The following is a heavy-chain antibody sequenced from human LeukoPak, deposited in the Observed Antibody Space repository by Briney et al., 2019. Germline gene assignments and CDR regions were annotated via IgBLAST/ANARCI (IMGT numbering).Heavy chain of an antibody. CDR2: ISGGGGTT. D-gene: IGHD3-16*01. V-gene: IGHV3-64D*09. CDR3: AKDRLRLGEFLYAPSDAFDI. CDR1: GFTFNTYT. J-gene: IGHJ3*02. Sequence: PGGSLRLSCSASGFTFNTYTMHWVRQAPGKGLEYVSSISGGGGTTFYADSVRGRFTISRDNSKNTLYLQMSSLRAEDTAVYYCAKDRLRLGEFLYAPSDAFDIWGQGTMVTVSS.